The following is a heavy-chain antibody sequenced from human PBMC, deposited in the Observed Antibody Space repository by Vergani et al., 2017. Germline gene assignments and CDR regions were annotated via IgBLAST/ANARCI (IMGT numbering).Heavy chain of an antibody. Sequence: QVQLQESGPGLVKPSQTLSLTCTVSGGSISSGDYYWSWIRQPPGKGLEWIGYIYYSGSTYYNPSIKSRVTISVDTSKNQFSLKLSSVTAADTAVYYCAREVEYYDFWSGLKPYWYFDLWGRGTLVTVSS. J-gene: IGHJ2*01. D-gene: IGHD3-3*01. CDR2: IYYSGST. CDR1: GGSISSGDYY. CDR3: AREVEYYDFWSGLKPYWYFDL. V-gene: IGHV4-30-4*08.